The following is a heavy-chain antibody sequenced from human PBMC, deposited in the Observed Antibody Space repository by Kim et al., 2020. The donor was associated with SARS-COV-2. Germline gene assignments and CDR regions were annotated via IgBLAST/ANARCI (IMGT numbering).Heavy chain of an antibody. J-gene: IGHJ6*02. D-gene: IGHD3-3*01. V-gene: IGHV7-4-1*02. CDR3: ARDPPSWGTYYEFWSLGLLVQGGMDV. CDR1: GYTFTSYA. CDR2: INTNTGKP. Sequence: ASVKVSCKASGYTFTSYAMNWVRQAPGQGLEWMGWINTNTGKPTYAQGFTGRFVFSLDTSVSTAYLQISSLKAEDTAVYYCARDPPSWGTYYEFWSLGLLVQGGMDVWGQGTTVTVSS.